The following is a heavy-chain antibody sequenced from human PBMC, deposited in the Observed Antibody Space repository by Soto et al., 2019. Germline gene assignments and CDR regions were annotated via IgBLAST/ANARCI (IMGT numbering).Heavy chain of an antibody. CDR2: SGSGWSI. CDR1: GFSFSTYG. Sequence: EVQLLESGGGLVQPGGSLRLSCAASGFSFSTYGMSWVRQAPGKGLEWVSGSGSGWSIHYADSVKGRFTIPRDNSKNTLYVQMDSLRAEDTAVYYCVKGRGRGGWYAYHFDYWGQGTLVTVSS. V-gene: IGHV3-23*01. D-gene: IGHD6-19*01. J-gene: IGHJ4*02. CDR3: VKGRGRGGWYAYHFDY.